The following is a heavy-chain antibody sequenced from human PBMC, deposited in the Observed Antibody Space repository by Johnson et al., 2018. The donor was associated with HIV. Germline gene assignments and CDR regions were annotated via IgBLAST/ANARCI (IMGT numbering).Heavy chain of an antibody. D-gene: IGHD5-12*01. V-gene: IGHV3-30-3*01. CDR2: ISYDGSNK. CDR3: AGDRLLATIPLRESGGDAFDI. Sequence: QVQLVESGGGVVQPGRSLRLSCAASGFTFSSYAMHWVRQAPGKGLEWVAVISYDGSNKYYADSVKGRFTISRDNSKNTLYLQMNSLRAEDTAVYYCAGDRLLATIPLRESGGDAFDIWGQGTVVTVSS. CDR1: GFTFSSYA. J-gene: IGHJ3*02.